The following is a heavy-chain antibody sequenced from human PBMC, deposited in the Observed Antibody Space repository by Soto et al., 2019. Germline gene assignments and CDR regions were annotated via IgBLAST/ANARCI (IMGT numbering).Heavy chain of an antibody. V-gene: IGHV4-31*03. J-gene: IGHJ6*03. D-gene: IGHD3-10*01. CDR1: GGSISSGGSY. CDR2: LYSSGST. Sequence: PSETLYLTSTVAGGSISSGGSYWSCIRQHPGKGPEWIGYLYSSGSTYDNPSLKSRVTISVDTSKNQFSLKLSSVTAADTAVYYCARVELNGSGSYYPTFHYYYMDVWGKGTTITVSS. CDR3: ARVELNGSGSYYPTFHYYYMDV.